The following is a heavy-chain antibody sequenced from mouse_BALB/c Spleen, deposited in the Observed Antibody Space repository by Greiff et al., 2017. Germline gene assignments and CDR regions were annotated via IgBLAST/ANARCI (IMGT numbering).Heavy chain of an antibody. CDR2: ISSGGST. J-gene: IGHJ1*01. V-gene: IGHV5-6-5*01. CDR1: GFTFSSYA. CDR3: ARGDITTSWYFDV. Sequence: EVQGVESGGGLVKPGGSLKLSCAASGFTFSSYAMSWVRQTPEKRLEWVASISSGGSTYYPDSVKGRFTISRDNARNILYLQMSSLRSEDTAMYYCARGDITTSWYFDVWGAGTTVTVSS. D-gene: IGHD1-2*01.